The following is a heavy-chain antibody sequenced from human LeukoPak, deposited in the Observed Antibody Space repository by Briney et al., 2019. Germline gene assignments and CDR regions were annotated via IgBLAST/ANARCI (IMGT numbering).Heavy chain of an antibody. CDR3: ARDGHEYYDFWSGYYRGAYFDY. CDR2: IWYDGSNK. J-gene: IGHJ4*02. D-gene: IGHD3-3*01. CDR1: GFTFSSYG. Sequence: GRSLRLSCAASGFTFSSYGMHWVRQAPGKGLEWVAVIWYDGSNKYYADSVKGRFTISRDNSKNTLYLQMNSLRAEDTAVYYCARDGHEYYDFWSGYYRGAYFDYWGQGTLVTVSS. V-gene: IGHV3-33*01.